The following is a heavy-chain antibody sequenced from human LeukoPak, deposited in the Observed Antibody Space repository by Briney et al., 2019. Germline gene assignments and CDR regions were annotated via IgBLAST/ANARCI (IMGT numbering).Heavy chain of an antibody. J-gene: IGHJ4*02. CDR2: TYHSGTT. V-gene: IGHV4-39*01. D-gene: IGHD5-18*01. Sequence: PSETLSLTCSVSGGSISGSSQYWGWIRQSPGKGLEYIGSTYHSGTTYNNPSLNSRVTISVDASKNQFSLELSSVTAADTAVYYCSSRGYIYGRYFDYWGQGTLVTVSS. CDR1: GGSISGSSQY. CDR3: SSRGYIYGRYFDY.